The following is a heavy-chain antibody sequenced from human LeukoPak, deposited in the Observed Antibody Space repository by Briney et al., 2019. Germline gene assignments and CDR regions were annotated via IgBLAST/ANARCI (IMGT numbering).Heavy chain of an antibody. CDR3: AREQWELQSRPFDY. J-gene: IGHJ4*02. CDR1: GGTFSSYA. Sequence: ASVKVSCKASGGTFSSYAISWVRQAPGQGLEWMGGIIPIFGTANYAQKFQGRVTITADESTSTAYMELSSLRSEDTAVYYCAREQWELQSRPFDYRGQGTLVTVSS. D-gene: IGHD1-26*01. V-gene: IGHV1-69*13. CDR2: IIPIFGTA.